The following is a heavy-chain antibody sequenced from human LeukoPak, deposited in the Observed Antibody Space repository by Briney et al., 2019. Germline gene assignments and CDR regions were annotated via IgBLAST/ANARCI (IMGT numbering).Heavy chain of an antibody. CDR2: IYTSGST. D-gene: IGHD2-2*02. CDR3: ARDGPYCSSTSCYTLSTD. J-gene: IGHJ4*02. CDR1: GGSISSYY. V-gene: IGHV4-4*07. Sequence: PSETLSLTCTVSGGSISSYYWSWIRQPAGKGLEWIGRIYTSGSTNYNPSLKSRVTISVDTSKNQFSLKLSSVTAADTAVYYCARDGPYCSSTSCYTLSTDWGQGTLVTVSS.